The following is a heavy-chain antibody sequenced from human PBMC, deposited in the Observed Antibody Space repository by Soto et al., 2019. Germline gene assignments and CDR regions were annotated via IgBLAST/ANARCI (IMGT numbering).Heavy chain of an antibody. CDR1: GGSISSSSYY. D-gene: IGHD2-8*01. J-gene: IGHJ6*03. CDR2: IYYSGST. V-gene: IGHV4-39*01. CDR3: ARNGSPRYYYYMDV. Sequence: SETLSLTCTVSGGSISSSSYYWGWIRQPPGKGLEWIGSIYYSGSTYYNPSLKSRVTISVDTSKNQFSLKLSPVTAADTAVYYCARNGSPRYYYYMDVWGKGTTVTVSS.